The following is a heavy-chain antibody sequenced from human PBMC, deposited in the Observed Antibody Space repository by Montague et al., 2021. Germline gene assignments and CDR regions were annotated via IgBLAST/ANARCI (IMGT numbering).Heavy chain of an antibody. Sequence: PALVKPTQTLTLTCTFSGFSLTTSGVGVGWIRQPPGKALEWLGVIYWDADKRYSPSLQNRLIITHDASRNQVILTLNDLDPMDTVTYFCAHTHHVIPFYLYRDVWGKGTTVTVSS. D-gene: IGHD2-21*01. V-gene: IGHV2-5*02. J-gene: IGHJ6*03. CDR2: IYWDADK. CDR1: GFSLTTSGVG. CDR3: AHTHHVIPFYLYRDV.